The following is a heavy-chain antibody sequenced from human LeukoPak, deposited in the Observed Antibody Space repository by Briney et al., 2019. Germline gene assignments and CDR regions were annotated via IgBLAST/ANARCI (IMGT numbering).Heavy chain of an antibody. CDR2: ISYDGSNK. D-gene: IGHD6-19*01. Sequence: GGSLRLSCAASGFTFSSYAMHWVRQAPGKGLEWVAVISYDGSNKYYADSVKGRFTISRDNSKNTLYLQMNSLRAEDTAVYYCAKDLVAGFYYCGMDVWGQGTTVTVSS. V-gene: IGHV3-30-3*01. J-gene: IGHJ6*02. CDR3: AKDLVAGFYYCGMDV. CDR1: GFTFSSYA.